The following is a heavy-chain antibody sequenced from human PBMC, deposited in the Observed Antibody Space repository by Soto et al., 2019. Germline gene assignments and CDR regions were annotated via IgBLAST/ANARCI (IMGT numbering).Heavy chain of an antibody. CDR3: ARHSGSYFDY. Sequence: QVQLVESGGGVVQPGRSLRLSCAASGFTFSSYAMHWVRQAPGKGLEWVAVISYDGSNKYYADSVKGRFTISRDNSKNTLYLQMNSLRAEETAVYYCARHSGSYFDYWGQGTLVTVSS. J-gene: IGHJ4*02. CDR1: GFTFSSYA. CDR2: ISYDGSNK. V-gene: IGHV3-30-3*01. D-gene: IGHD1-26*01.